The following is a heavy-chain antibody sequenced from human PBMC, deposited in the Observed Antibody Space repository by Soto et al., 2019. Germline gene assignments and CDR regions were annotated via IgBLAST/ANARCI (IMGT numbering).Heavy chain of an antibody. CDR1: GGSISSYY. D-gene: IGHD6-6*01. CDR3: ASHEYSSSSGDY. CDR2: IYYSGST. V-gene: IGHV4-59*01. J-gene: IGHJ4*02. Sequence: SETLSLTCTVSGGSISSYYWSWIRQPPGKGLEWIGYIYYSGSTNYSPSLKSRVTISVDTSKNQFSLKLSSVTAADTAVYYCASHEYSSSSGDYWGQGTLVTVSS.